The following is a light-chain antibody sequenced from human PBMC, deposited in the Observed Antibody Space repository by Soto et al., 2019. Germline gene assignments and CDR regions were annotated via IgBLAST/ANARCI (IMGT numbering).Light chain of an antibody. Sequence: DIQMTQSPSTLSASVGDRVTITCRASQSISSWLAWYQQKPGKAPKLLIYKASSLESGVPSRFSGSTSGTEFTLTISSLQPDDFATYYCQQFHTYPWTFGQGTKVEIK. CDR3: QQFHTYPWT. J-gene: IGKJ1*01. V-gene: IGKV1-5*03. CDR2: KAS. CDR1: QSISSW.